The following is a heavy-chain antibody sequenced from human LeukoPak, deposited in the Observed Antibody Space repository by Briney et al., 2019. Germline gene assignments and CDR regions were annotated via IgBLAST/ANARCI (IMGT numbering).Heavy chain of an antibody. D-gene: IGHD2-15*01. J-gene: IGHJ6*02. CDR2: ISSSGSTI. CDR3: AKGAPSVVVAATGEWDYYGMDV. V-gene: IGHV3-48*03. Sequence: GGSLRLSCAASGFTFSSYEMNWVRQAPGKGLEWVSYISSSGSTIYYADSAKGRFTISRDNAKNSLYLQMNSLRAEDTAVYYCAKGAPSVVVAATGEWDYYGMDVWGQGTTVTVSS. CDR1: GFTFSSYE.